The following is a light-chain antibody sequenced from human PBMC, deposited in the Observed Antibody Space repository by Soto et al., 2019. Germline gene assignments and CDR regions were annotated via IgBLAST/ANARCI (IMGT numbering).Light chain of an antibody. Sequence: SYELTQPPSVSVSPGQTASITCSGDKLGDKYACWYQQKPGQSPVLVIYQDSKRPSGIPERFSGSNSGNTATLTISGTQAMDEADYYCQAWDSSTASTYLVVFGGGTKLTVL. V-gene: IGLV3-1*01. CDR3: QAWDSSTASTYLVV. CDR2: QDS. J-gene: IGLJ2*01. CDR1: KLGDKY.